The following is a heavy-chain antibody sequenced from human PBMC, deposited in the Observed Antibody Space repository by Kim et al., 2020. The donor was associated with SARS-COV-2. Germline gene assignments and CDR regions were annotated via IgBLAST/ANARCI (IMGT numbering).Heavy chain of an antibody. V-gene: IGHV3-21*01. CDR2: ISSSSSYI. Sequence: GGSLRLSCAASGFTFSSYSMNWVRQAPGKGLEWVSSISSSSSYIYYADSVKGRFTISRDNAKNSLYLQMNSLRAEDTAVYYCARDRNYYYGSGSYLVSFYYGSYYYYRMDVWGQGTTVTVSS. CDR1: GFTFSSYS. D-gene: IGHD3-10*01. J-gene: IGHJ6*02. CDR3: ARDRNYYYGSGSYLVSFYYGSYYYYRMDV.